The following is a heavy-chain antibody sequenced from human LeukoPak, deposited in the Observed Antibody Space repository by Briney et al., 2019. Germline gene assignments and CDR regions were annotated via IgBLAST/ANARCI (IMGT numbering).Heavy chain of an antibody. Sequence: GASVKVSCKASGGTFSSYAISWVRQAPGQGLEWMGGIIPILGTANYAQKFQGRVTITADESTSTAYMELSSLRSEDTAVYYCARSGTPEYSSYFDYWGQGTLVTVSS. CDR1: GGTFSSYA. CDR2: IIPILGTA. J-gene: IGHJ4*02. D-gene: IGHD6-6*01. CDR3: ARSGTPEYSSYFDY. V-gene: IGHV1-69*13.